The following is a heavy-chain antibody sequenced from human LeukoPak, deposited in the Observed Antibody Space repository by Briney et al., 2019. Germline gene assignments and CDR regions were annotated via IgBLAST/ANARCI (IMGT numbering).Heavy chain of an antibody. V-gene: IGHV1-2*02. CDR3: ARVQRHSYGYGEDY. CDR1: GYTFTGYY. D-gene: IGHD5-18*01. Sequence: ASVKVSCKASGYTFTGYYMHWVRQAPGQGLEWMGWINPNSGGTNYAQKFQGRVTMTRDTSISTAYMELSRLRSDDTAVYYCARVQRHSYGYGEDYWGQGTLVTVSS. CDR2: INPNSGGT. J-gene: IGHJ4*02.